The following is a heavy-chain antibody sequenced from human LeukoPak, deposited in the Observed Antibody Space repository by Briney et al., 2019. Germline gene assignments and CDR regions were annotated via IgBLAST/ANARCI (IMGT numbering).Heavy chain of an antibody. D-gene: IGHD3-22*01. J-gene: IGHJ4*02. CDR2: ISDSGGRT. V-gene: IGHV3-23*01. Sequence: TGGTLRLSCAVSGITLSNYGMSWVRQAPGKGLEWFAGISDSGGRTNYADSVKGRFTIYRDNPKNTLYLQMNSLRDEDTAVYFCAKRGVVIRVILVGFHKEAYYFDSWGQGALVTVSS. CDR1: GITLSNYG. CDR3: AKRGVVIRVILVGFHKEAYYFDS.